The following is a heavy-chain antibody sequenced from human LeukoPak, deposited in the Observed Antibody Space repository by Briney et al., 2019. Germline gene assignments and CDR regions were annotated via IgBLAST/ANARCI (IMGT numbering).Heavy chain of an antibody. CDR3: AKDVEYSSSPNFDY. CDR1: GFTFDDYA. J-gene: IGHJ4*02. V-gene: IGHV3-9*01. Sequence: GKSLRLSCAASGFTFDDYAMHWVRQAPGKGLEWVSGISWNSGSIGYADSVKGRFTISRDNAKNSLFLQMNSLRAEGTALYYCAKDVEYSSSPNFDYWGQGTLVTVSS. D-gene: IGHD6-6*01. CDR2: ISWNSGSI.